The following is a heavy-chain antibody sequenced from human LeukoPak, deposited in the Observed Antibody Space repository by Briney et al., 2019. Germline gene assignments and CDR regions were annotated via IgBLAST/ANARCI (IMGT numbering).Heavy chain of an antibody. CDR1: GGSISSSSYY. J-gene: IGHJ5*02. V-gene: IGHV4-39*07. D-gene: IGHD3-22*01. CDR3: ARVDVVITSHWFDP. CDR2: IYYSGST. Sequence: SETLSLTCTVSGGSISSSSYYWSWIRQPPGKGLEWIGSIYYSGSTYYNPSLKSRVTISVDTSKNQFSLKLSSVTAADTAVYYCARVDVVITSHWFDPWGQGTLVTVSS.